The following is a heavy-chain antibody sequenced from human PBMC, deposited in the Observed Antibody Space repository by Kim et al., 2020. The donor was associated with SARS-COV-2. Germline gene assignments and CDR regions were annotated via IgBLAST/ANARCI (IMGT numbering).Heavy chain of an antibody. V-gene: IGHV3-7*03. Sequence: SGTYPVDSVKGRLTISGDNAKNSLFLQMNSLRAEDTAVYYCARDPDSFDFWGQGALVTVSS. CDR3: ARDPDSFDF. CDR2: SGT. J-gene: IGHJ4*02. D-gene: IGHD3-22*01.